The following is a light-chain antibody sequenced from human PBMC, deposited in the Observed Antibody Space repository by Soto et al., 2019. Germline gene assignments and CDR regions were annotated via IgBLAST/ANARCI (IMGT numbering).Light chain of an antibody. J-gene: IGLJ3*02. CDR2: GDA. Sequence: QSALTQPPSVSGAPGQTVTISCTGSSSNIGAGFYVHWYHQFPGTAPNLLIFGDANRPPGVPDRFSASKSGTSASLAIIGLRAEDEGDYYCQSYDRSLNWVFGGGTKVTVL. V-gene: IGLV1-40*01. CDR3: QSYDRSLNWV. CDR1: SSNIGAGFY.